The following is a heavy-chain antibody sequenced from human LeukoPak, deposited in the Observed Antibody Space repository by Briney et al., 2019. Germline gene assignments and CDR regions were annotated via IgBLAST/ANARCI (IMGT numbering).Heavy chain of an antibody. J-gene: IGHJ4*02. CDR1: GFTFSSSA. Sequence: GGSLRLSCAASGFTFSSSAMSWVRQAPGKGLEWVSAISDSGGSTFYTASVKGRFTISRDNSKNTLYLQMDSLRAEDTAVYHCAKDLRPSDYWGQGTLVTVSS. CDR2: ISDSGGST. D-gene: IGHD2-2*01. V-gene: IGHV3-23*01. CDR3: AKDLRPSDY.